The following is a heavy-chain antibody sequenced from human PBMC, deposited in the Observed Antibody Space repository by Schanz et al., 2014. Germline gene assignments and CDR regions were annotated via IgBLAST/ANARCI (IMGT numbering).Heavy chain of an antibody. Sequence: EVQLLESGGGLVQPGGSLRLSCAASGFTFSSYAMTWVRQAPGMGLEWVSAISGRDGSTYYADSVRGRFTISRDNSKSTLYLQMSSLRAEDTAVYFCAKDLGVDCGDGCFNWYCDLWGRGTLVTVSS. CDR2: ISGRDGST. D-gene: IGHD2-21*02. V-gene: IGHV3-23*01. CDR3: AKDLGVDCGDGCFNWYCDL. J-gene: IGHJ2*01. CDR1: GFTFSSYA.